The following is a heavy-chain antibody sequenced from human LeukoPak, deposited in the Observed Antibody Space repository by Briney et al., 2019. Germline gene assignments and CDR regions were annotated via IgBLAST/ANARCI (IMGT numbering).Heavy chain of an antibody. V-gene: IGHV3-7*04. Sequence: GGSLRLSCAASGVMFPSYWMTWVRQAPGKGLEWVANIKQDGSEKYYVDSVKGRFTISRDNAKNSVYLQMNSLRAEDTAVYYCARRHHFGFLDSWGQGTLVTVSP. CDR2: IKQDGSEK. D-gene: IGHD3-10*01. CDR1: GVMFPSYW. CDR3: ARRHHFGFLDS. J-gene: IGHJ4*02.